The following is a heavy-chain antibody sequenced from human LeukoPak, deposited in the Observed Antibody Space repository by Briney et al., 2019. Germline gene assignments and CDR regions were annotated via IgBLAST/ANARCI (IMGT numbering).Heavy chain of an antibody. J-gene: IGHJ4*02. V-gene: IGHV3-23*01. CDR2: ISGSGGST. D-gene: IGHD1-26*01. CDR3: AKDIRSEEWELHLTPFDY. CDR1: GFTFSSYA. Sequence: GGSLRLSCAASGFTFSSYAMSWVRQAPGKGLEWVSAISGSGGSTYYADSVKGRFTISRDNSKNTLYLQMNSLRAEDTAVYYCAKDIRSEEWELHLTPFDYWGQGTLVTVSS.